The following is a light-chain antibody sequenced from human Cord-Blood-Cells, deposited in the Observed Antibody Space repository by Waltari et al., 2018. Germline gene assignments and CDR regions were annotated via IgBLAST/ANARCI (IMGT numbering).Light chain of an antibody. J-gene: IGKJ1*01. CDR2: GAS. Sequence: EIVMPQSPATLSVSPGARATLSCRASQRVSSNLAWYQQKPGQAPRLLIYGASTRATGIPARFSGSGSGTEFTLTISSLQSEDFAVYYCQQYNNWPGTFGQGTKVEIK. CDR3: QQYNNWPGT. V-gene: IGKV3-15*01. CDR1: QRVSSN.